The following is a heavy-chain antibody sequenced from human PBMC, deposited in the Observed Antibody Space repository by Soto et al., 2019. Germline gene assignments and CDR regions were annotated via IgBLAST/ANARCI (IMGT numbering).Heavy chain of an antibody. CDR2: IISSSSYI. CDR3: ARDSAF. V-gene: IGHV3-21*01. Sequence: NRISKKKGKGLEWVSSIISSSSYIYDGDSVKGRFTISRDNAKESLYLQMNSLRAEDTAVYYCARDSAF. J-gene: IGHJ3*01.